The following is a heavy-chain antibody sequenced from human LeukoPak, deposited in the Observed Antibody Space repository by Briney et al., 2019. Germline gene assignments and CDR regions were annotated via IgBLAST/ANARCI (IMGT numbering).Heavy chain of an antibody. CDR2: ISQNGIP. CDR3: TRHDVVAVMGHGMAV. Sequence: SETLSLTCTVSGASIGSYYWSWMRQPPGKWLEWIGFISQNGIPHYTASLKSRVTISRDTSENQVSLILSSVTAADTAVYYCTRHDVVAVMGHGMAVWGQGTTVTVSS. D-gene: IGHD3-16*01. J-gene: IGHJ6*02. V-gene: IGHV4-59*08. CDR1: GASIGSYY.